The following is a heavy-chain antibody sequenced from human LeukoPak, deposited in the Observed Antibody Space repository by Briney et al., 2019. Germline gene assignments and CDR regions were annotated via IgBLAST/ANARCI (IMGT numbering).Heavy chain of an antibody. Sequence: SETLSLTCAVYGGSFSGCYWSWIRQPPGKGLEWIGEINHSGSTNYNPSLKSRVTISVDTSKNQFSLKLSSVTAADTAVYYCARRSYSSGWYYWGQGTLVTVSS. V-gene: IGHV4-34*01. CDR3: ARRSYSSGWYY. J-gene: IGHJ4*02. CDR2: INHSGST. D-gene: IGHD6-19*01. CDR1: GGSFSGCY.